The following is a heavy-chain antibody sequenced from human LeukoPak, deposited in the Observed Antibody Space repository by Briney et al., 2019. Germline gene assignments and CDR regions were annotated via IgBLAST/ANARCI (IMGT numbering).Heavy chain of an antibody. J-gene: IGHJ5*02. V-gene: IGHV4-59*01. CDR2: IYYSGST. Sequence: PSETLSLTCTVSGGSISSYYWSWIRQPPGKGLGWIGYIYYSGSTNYNPSLKSRVTISVDTSKNQFSLKLSPVTAADTAVYYCARGGNPPSYNWFDPWGQGTLVTVSS. CDR1: GGSISSYY. CDR3: ARGGNPPSYNWFDP. D-gene: IGHD6-6*01.